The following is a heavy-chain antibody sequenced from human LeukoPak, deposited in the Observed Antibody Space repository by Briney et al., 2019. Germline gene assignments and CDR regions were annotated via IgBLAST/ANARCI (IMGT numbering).Heavy chain of an antibody. D-gene: IGHD2-2*01. CDR2: INPSGGST. V-gene: IGHV1-46*01. CDR3: ARAGYCSSTSCYDAFDI. J-gene: IGHJ3*02. CDR1: GYTFTSYY. Sequence: ASVKVSCKASGYTFTSYYMHWVRQAPGQGLEWMGIINPSGGSTSYAQKFQGRVTMTRDTSTSTAYMELSSLRSEDTAVYYCARAGYCSSTSCYDAFDIWGQGTMVTVSS.